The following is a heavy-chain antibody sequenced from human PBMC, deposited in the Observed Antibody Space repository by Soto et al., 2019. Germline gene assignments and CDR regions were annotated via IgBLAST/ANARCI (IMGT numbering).Heavy chain of an antibody. D-gene: IGHD4-17*01. J-gene: IGHJ4*02. CDR2: IYWNDDI. V-gene: IGHV2-5*01. Sequence: QITLKESGPTLVKPTQTLTLTCTFSGFSLSTNGVGVGWIRQPPGEALEWLALIYWNDDIHYSPSLRSRLTITKDTSKNQVLLTMTNMDPVDTATYYCAHRGDGDYEGIFNFWGQGILVAVSS. CDR3: AHRGDGDYEGIFNF. CDR1: GFSLSTNGVG.